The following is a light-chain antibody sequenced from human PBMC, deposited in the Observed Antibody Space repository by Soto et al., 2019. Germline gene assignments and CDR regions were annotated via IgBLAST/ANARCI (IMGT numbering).Light chain of an antibody. V-gene: IGLV2-11*01. J-gene: IGLJ1*01. CDR1: SFDVVGTYNS. CDR3: CSYAGTYTYV. CDR2: DVD. Sequence: QSALTQPRSVSGSPGQSVTISCTGTSFDVVGTYNSVSWYQQHPGKAPKLMIYDVDKRPSGVPDRFSGSKSAYTASLTISGLQAEDEADYYCCSYAGTYTYVFGSGTKVTVL.